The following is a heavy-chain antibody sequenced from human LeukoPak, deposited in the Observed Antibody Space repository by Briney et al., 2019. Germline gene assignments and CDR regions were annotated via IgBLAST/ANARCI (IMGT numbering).Heavy chain of an antibody. D-gene: IGHD6-19*01. CDR2: ISSSSSYI. J-gene: IGHJ2*01. V-gene: IGHV3-21*01. CDR1: EFTFSSYS. CDR3: ARDRGIAVAGYNWYFDL. Sequence: GGSLRLSCAASEFTFSSYSMNWVRQAPGKGLEWVSSISSSSSYIYYADSVKGRFTISRDNAENSLYLQMNSLRAEDTAVYYCARDRGIAVAGYNWYFDLWGRGTLVTVSS.